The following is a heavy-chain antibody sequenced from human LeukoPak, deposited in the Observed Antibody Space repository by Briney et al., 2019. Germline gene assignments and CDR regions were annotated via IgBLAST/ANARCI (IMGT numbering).Heavy chain of an antibody. CDR2: IYTSGST. V-gene: IGHV4-59*10. D-gene: IGHD3-16*02. J-gene: IGHJ4*02. Sequence: SETLSLTCAVYGGSFSGYYWSWIRQPAGKGLEWIGRIYTSGSTNYNPSLKSRVTMSVDTSKNQFSLKLSSVTAADTAVYYCAAKRRGLRLGELSLYLWYFDYWGQGTLVTVSS. CDR1: GGSFSGYY. CDR3: AAKRRGLRLGELSLYLWYFDY.